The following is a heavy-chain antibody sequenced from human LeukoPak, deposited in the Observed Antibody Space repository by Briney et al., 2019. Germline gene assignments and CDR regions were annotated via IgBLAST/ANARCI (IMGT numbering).Heavy chain of an antibody. Sequence: GGSLRLSCAASGFTFSSYEMNWVRQAPGRGLEWLSYIGRSGSTKYYADSVKGRFTISRDNAKKSLYLQMSSLRDEDTAVYYCARDFTDTSGYFWLDYWGQGILVTVSS. CDR3: ARDFTDTSGYFWLDY. V-gene: IGHV3-48*03. D-gene: IGHD3-22*01. CDR1: GFTFSSYE. J-gene: IGHJ4*02. CDR2: IGRSGSTK.